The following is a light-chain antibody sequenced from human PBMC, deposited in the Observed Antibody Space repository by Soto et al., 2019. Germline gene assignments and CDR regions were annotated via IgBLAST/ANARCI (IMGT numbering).Light chain of an antibody. CDR2: DVS. CDR3: SSYTGSSTVV. J-gene: IGLJ2*01. V-gene: IGLV2-14*01. CDR1: SSDVGGYNS. Sequence: QSVLTQPASVSGSPGQSITISCTGTSSDVGGYNSVSWYQQHPGKAPKLMIYDVSNRPSGVSNRFSVSKSGNTASLTISGLQAEDESDYHCSSYTGSSTVVFGGGTKLTVL.